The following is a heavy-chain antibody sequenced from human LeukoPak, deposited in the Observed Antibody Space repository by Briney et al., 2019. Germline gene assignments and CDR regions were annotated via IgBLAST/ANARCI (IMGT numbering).Heavy chain of an antibody. J-gene: IGHJ4*02. Sequence: GGSLRLSCAASGFTFSSYGMHWVRQAPGKGLEWVAVIWYDGSNKYYADSVKGRFTISRDNSKITLYLQMNSLRAEDTAVYYCAKSYNGYESKPDYWGQGTLVTVSS. CDR2: IWYDGSNK. CDR1: GFTFSSYG. D-gene: IGHD5-12*01. CDR3: AKSYNGYESKPDY. V-gene: IGHV3-33*06.